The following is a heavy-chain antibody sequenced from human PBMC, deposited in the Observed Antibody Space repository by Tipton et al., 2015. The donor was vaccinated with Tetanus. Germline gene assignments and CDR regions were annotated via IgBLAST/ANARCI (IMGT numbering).Heavy chain of an antibody. CDR1: GYIFNNYW. CDR3: ARALCSGGGCNFDC. D-gene: IGHD2-8*02. V-gene: IGHV5-51*01. J-gene: IGHJ5*01. CDR2: IYPGDADT. Sequence: QLVQSGGEVKKPGESLKISCKGSGYIFNNYWIGWVRQKPGKGLEWMGIIYPGDADTRYSPSVQGQVTISGDKSINTAYLQWSSLKASDTSMFYCARALCSGGGCNFDCRGQGALVTVAS.